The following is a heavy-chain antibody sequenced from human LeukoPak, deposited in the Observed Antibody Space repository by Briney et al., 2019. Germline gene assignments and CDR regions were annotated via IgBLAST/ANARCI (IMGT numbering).Heavy chain of an antibody. Sequence: GGSLRLSCAASGFTFSSYGMHWVRQAPGKGLEWVAIIYYDGSDKYYADSVKGRFTISRDNSKDTLYLQMNSLRAEDTAVYYCARQIAYYYGSSGYYTTDYWGQGTLVTVSS. J-gene: IGHJ4*02. D-gene: IGHD3-22*01. V-gene: IGHV3-33*01. CDR2: IYYDGSDK. CDR1: GFTFSSYG. CDR3: ARQIAYYYGSSGYYTTDY.